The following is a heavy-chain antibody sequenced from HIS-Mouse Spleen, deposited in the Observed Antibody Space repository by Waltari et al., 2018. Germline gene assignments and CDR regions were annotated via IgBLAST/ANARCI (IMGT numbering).Heavy chain of an antibody. CDR3: AREGPGYSSSWYAFDI. V-gene: IGHV4-34*01. D-gene: IGHD6-13*01. CDR2: INHSGST. J-gene: IGHJ3*02. Sequence: QVQLQQWGAGLLKPSETLSLTCAVYGGSFSGYYWSWTRQPPGKGLEWIGEINHSGSTNYNPSLKSRVTISVETSKNQFSLKLSSVTAADTAVYYCAREGPGYSSSWYAFDIWGQGTMVTVSS. CDR1: GGSFSGYY.